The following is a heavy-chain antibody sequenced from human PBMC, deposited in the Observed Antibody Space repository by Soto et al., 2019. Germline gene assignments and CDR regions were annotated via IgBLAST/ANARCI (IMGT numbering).Heavy chain of an antibody. CDR1: GFTFSGSA. CDR3: TREYRGWPD. V-gene: IGHV3-73*02. J-gene: IGHJ4*02. Sequence: EVQLVESGGGLVQPGGSLKLSCAASGFTFSGSAMHWVRQASGKGLEWVGGIRSKANSYATAYAASVQGRFTISRDDSKNTAYLQMNRLKTEDTAVYNCTREYRGWPDWGQGTLVTVSS. D-gene: IGHD6-19*01. CDR2: IRSKANSYAT.